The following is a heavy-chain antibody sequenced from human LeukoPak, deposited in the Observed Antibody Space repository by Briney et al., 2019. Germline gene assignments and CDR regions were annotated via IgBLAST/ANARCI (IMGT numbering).Heavy chain of an antibody. CDR3: ARDHHYGSGSYYLYYFDY. V-gene: IGHV3-30*04. CDR2: ISYDGSNK. CDR1: GFTFSSYA. Sequence: PGGSLRLSCAASGFTFSSYAMHWVRQAPGKGLEWVAVISYDGSNKYYADSVKGRFTISRDNSKNTLYLQMNSLRAEDTAVYYCARDHHYGSGSYYLYYFDYWGQGTLVTVSS. J-gene: IGHJ4*02. D-gene: IGHD3-10*01.